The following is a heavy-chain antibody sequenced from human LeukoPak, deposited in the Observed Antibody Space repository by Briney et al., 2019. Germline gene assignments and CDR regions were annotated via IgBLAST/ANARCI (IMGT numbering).Heavy chain of an antibody. CDR3: AKGGYSSSWWDYYYYGMDV. CDR1: GFTFSSYA. V-gene: IGHV3-23*01. CDR2: ISGSGGST. Sequence: GGSLRLSCAASGFTFSSYAMSWVRQAPGKGLEWVSAISGSGGSTYYADSVKGRFTISRDNSKNTLYLQMNSLRAEDTAVYYRAKGGYSSSWWDYYYYGMDVWGQGTTVTVSS. D-gene: IGHD6-13*01. J-gene: IGHJ6*02.